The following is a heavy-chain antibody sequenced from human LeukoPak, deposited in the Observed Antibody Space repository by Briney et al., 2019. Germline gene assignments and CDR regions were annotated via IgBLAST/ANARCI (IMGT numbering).Heavy chain of an antibody. Sequence: GGSLRLSCAASGFTFDSYGMNWVRQAPGKGLEWVSGISGSGVYTYYADSVKGRFTISRDNSKNALYLVMNSLRVDDTAVYYCAKAVDLATISVDIWGQGTMVTVSS. V-gene: IGHV3-23*01. J-gene: IGHJ3*02. CDR1: GFTFDSYG. CDR3: AKAVDLATISVDI. D-gene: IGHD5-24*01. CDR2: ISGSGVYT.